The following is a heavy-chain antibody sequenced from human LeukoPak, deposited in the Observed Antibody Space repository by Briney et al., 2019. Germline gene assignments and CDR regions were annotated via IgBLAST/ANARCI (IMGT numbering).Heavy chain of an antibody. Sequence: ASVKVSCKASGYTFTGYYMHWVRQAPGQGLEWMGWINPNSGGTNYAQKFQGRVTMTRDTSISTAYMELSTLRSDDTAVYYCARPSNWGSLTDAFDIWGQGTMVTVSS. D-gene: IGHD7-27*01. V-gene: IGHV1-2*02. CDR1: GYTFTGYY. J-gene: IGHJ3*02. CDR3: ARPSNWGSLTDAFDI. CDR2: INPNSGGT.